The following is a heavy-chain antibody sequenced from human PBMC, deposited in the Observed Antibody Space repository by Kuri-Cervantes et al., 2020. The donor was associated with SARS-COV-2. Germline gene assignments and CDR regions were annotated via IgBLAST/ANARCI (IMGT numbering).Heavy chain of an antibody. CDR2: IRSKAYGGTT. J-gene: IGHJ4*02. V-gene: IGHV3-49*04. Sequence: GESLKISCTASGFTFGDYAMSWVRQAPGKGLEWVGFIRSKAYGGTTEYAASVKGRFTISRDNAKNSLYLQMNSLRAEDTAVYYCARTDFWSGYYVGYWGQGTLVTVSS. CDR3: ARTDFWSGYYVGY. D-gene: IGHD3-3*01. CDR1: GFTFGDYA.